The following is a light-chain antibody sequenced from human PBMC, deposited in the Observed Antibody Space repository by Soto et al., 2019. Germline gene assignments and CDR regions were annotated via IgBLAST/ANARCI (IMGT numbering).Light chain of an antibody. Sequence: QSVLTQPASVSGSPRQSITISCTGASSDVGGYTYVSWYQQHPGKAPKLIIYEVNNRPSGVSHRFSGSKSGNTASLTISGLQAEDEADYYCCLYAVTFYVFGTGTKVTVL. V-gene: IGLV2-14*01. CDR1: SSDVGGYTY. CDR2: EVN. CDR3: CLYAVTFYV. J-gene: IGLJ1*01.